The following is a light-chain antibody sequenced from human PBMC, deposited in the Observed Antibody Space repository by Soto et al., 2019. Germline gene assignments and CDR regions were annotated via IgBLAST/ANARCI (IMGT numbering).Light chain of an antibody. J-gene: IGKJ2*01. CDR3: MQATQFPFT. CDR1: QSLGHSDGNTF. CDR2: KAS. V-gene: IGKV2-24*01. Sequence: DIVMTQTPLSSPVTLGQPASISCRSSQSLGHSDGNTFLSWLQQRPGQPPRLLIYKASNRFSGVPDRFSGSGAGTDFTLKISRVEAEDVGVYYCMQATQFPFTFGQGTKLEIK.